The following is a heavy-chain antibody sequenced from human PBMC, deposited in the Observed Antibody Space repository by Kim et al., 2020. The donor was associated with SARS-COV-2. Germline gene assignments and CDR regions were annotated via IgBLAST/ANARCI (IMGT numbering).Heavy chain of an antibody. CDR3: AKLFGSGTYYNVPDY. J-gene: IGHJ4*02. CDR2: ISAGGGT. D-gene: IGHD3-10*01. Sequence: GGSLRLSCATSGFTFSSYAMSWVRQAPGRGLEWVSAISAGGGTNYADSVQGRFTISRDNSKNTLSLQMNSLRAEDTAVYYCAKLFGSGTYYNVPDYWGQGTLVTVSS. V-gene: IGHV3-23*01. CDR1: GFTFSSYA.